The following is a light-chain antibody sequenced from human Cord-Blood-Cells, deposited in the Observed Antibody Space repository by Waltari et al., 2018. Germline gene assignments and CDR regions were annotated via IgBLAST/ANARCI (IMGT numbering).Light chain of an antibody. CDR2: DVS. Sequence: QSALTQPASVSGPPGQAITISCTGPSSDVGGYNSVSWYQQHPGKAPTLMIYDVSNRPSGVSNRFSGSKSGNTASLTISGLQAEDEADYYCSSYTSSSTRVFGGGTKLTVL. CDR1: SSDVGGYNS. V-gene: IGLV2-14*01. CDR3: SSYTSSSTRV. J-gene: IGLJ2*01.